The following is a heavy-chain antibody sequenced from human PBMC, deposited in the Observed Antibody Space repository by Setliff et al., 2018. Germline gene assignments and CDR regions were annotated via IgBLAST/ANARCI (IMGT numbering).Heavy chain of an antibody. D-gene: IGHD2-21*02. Sequence: KVSCKASGGTFSSYAISWVRQAPGQGLEWMGGIIPIFGTANYAQKFQGRVTITTDESTSTAYMELSSLRSEDTAVYYCARVSYCGGDCYLGWADYWGQGTLVTVS. CDR1: GGTFSSYA. J-gene: IGHJ4*02. CDR3: ARVSYCGGDCYLGWADY. CDR2: IIPIFGTA. V-gene: IGHV1-69*05.